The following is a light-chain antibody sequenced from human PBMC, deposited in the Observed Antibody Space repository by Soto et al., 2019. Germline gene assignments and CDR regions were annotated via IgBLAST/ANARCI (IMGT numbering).Light chain of an antibody. CDR2: NDN. Sequence: QSVLTQPPSPSGTPGQRVTISCSGSSSNIGTNTVHWYQQLPGTAPKLLIYNDNQRPSGVPDRFSGSKSRTSASLAISGLQSEDESDYYCAVWDDSLNGVVFGGGTKLTVL. J-gene: IGLJ3*02. CDR1: SSNIGTNT. CDR3: AVWDDSLNGVV. V-gene: IGLV1-44*01.